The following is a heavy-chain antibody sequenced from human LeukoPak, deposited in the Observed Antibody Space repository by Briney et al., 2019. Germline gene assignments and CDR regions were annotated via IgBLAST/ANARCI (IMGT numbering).Heavy chain of an antibody. CDR3: AKDFYPLGNYVIYFDY. J-gene: IGHJ4*02. Sequence: GGSLTLSCAASGFTSGSYAMSWVRQAPGKGLEWVSTISGSAISTYYADSVKGRFTISRDNSKNTLYLQMNSLRPEDTAVYYCAKDFYPLGNYVIYFDYWGQGTLVTVSS. D-gene: IGHD1-7*01. CDR1: GFTSGSYA. CDR2: ISGSAIST. V-gene: IGHV3-23*01.